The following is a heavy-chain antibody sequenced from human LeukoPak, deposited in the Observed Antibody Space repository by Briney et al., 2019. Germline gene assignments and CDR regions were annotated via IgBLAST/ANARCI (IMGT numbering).Heavy chain of an antibody. CDR1: GGSFSGCY. D-gene: IGHD4-11*01. CDR3: ARGSAYRGRFDY. CDR2: INHSGST. Sequence: SETLSLTCAVYGGSFSGCYWSWIRQPPGKGLEWIGEINHSGSTNYNPSLKSRVTISVDTSKNQFSLKLSSVTAADTAVYYCARGSAYRGRFDYWGQGTLVTVSS. J-gene: IGHJ4*02. V-gene: IGHV4-34*01.